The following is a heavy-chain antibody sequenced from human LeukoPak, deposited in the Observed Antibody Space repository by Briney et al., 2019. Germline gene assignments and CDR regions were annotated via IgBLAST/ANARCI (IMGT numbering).Heavy chain of an antibody. J-gene: IGHJ4*02. V-gene: IGHV4-4*02. CDR1: GGSISSSNW. D-gene: IGHD1-26*01. CDR2: IYHSGST. CDR3: ARGRGLGGYSGSYFFDY. Sequence: SSETLSLTCAVPGGSISSSNWWSWVRQPPGKGLEWIGEIYHSGSTNYNPSLKSRVTISVDKSKNQFSLKLSSVTAADTAVYYCARGRGLGGYSGSYFFDYWGQGTLVTVSS.